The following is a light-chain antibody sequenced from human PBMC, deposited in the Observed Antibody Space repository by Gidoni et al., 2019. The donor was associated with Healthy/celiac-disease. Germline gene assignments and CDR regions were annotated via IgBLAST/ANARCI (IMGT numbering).Light chain of an antibody. CDR1: QSVLYSSNNKNY. CDR3: QQYYSTPRT. CDR2: WAS. V-gene: IGKV4-1*01. Sequence: DIVMTQSPDSLIVSLGERATINCKSSQSVLYSSNNKNYLAWYQQKPGQPPKLLIYWASTRESGVPDRFSGSGSGTDFTLTISSLQAEDVAVYYCQQYYSTPRTFGQXTKVEIK. J-gene: IGKJ1*01.